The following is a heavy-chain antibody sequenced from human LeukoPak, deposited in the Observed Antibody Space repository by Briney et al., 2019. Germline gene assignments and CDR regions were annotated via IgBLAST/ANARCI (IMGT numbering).Heavy chain of an antibody. CDR1: GFTFSSYA. CDR3: AKDLAVTTFSPKDY. J-gene: IGHJ4*02. CDR2: ISGSGGST. D-gene: IGHD4-17*01. Sequence: GGSLRLSCAASGFTFSSYAMSWVRQAPGKGLEWVSAISGSGGSTYYADSVKGRFTISRDNSKNTLYLQMNSLRAEDTAVYYCAKDLAVTTFSPKDYWGQGTLVTVSS. V-gene: IGHV3-23*01.